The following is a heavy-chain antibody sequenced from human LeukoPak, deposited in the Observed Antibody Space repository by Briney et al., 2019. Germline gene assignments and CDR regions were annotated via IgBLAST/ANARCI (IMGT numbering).Heavy chain of an antibody. D-gene: IGHD3-22*01. V-gene: IGHV4-59*08. CDR2: IYFSGST. CDR3: ARHKSSGSYPLDY. CDR1: GGSISTYF. J-gene: IGHJ4*02. Sequence: SETLSLTCTVSGGSISTYFWSWIRQPPGKGLEWIGHIYFSGSTNYNPSLESRVTISVGTSKNQFSLTLSSVTAADTAVYYCARHKSSGSYPLDYWGQGILVTVSS.